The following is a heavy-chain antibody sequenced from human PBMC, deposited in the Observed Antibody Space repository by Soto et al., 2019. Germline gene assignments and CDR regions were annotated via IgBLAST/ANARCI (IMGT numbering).Heavy chain of an antibody. D-gene: IGHD3-22*01. CDR3: ARGYYESSDYYVGSPAFEY. J-gene: IGHJ4*02. CDR2: IYSSGTT. V-gene: IGHV4-30-4*01. Sequence: SETLSLTCTVFGGSIAGGDYYWAWIRQPPGRGLEWIGYIYSSGTTYYNPSLKGRLTMSLAQSQVSLKLPSVTATDTGGYYCARGYYESSDYYVGSPAFEYWGQGGQVTVSS. CDR1: GGSIAGGDYY.